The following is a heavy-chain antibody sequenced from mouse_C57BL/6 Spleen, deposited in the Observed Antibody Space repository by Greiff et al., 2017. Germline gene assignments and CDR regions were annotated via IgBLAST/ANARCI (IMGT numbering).Heavy chain of an antibody. D-gene: IGHD2-2*01. CDR2: INPNNGGT. CDR3: ASGGYDSYYAMDY. J-gene: IGHJ4*01. Sequence: VQLQQSGPELVKPGASVKISCKASGYTFTDYYMNWVKQSHGKSLEWIGDINPNNGGTSYNQKFKGKATLTVDKSSSTAYMELRSLTSEDSAVYYCASGGYDSYYAMDYWGQGASVTVSS. V-gene: IGHV1-26*01. CDR1: GYTFTDYY.